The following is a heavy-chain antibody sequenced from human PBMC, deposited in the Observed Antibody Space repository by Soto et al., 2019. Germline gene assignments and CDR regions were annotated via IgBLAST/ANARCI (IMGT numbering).Heavy chain of an antibody. CDR2: IIPIFGTA. V-gene: IGHV1-69*06. D-gene: IGHD2-15*01. Sequence: QVQLVQSGAEVKKPGSSVKVSCKASGGTFSSYAISWVRQAPGQGLEWMGGIIPIFGTANYAQKFQGRVTITADKSTSTAYMELSSLRSEDTAVDYCARGAYCSGGSCYVVARYWGQGTLVTVSS. J-gene: IGHJ4*02. CDR3: ARGAYCSGGSCYVVARY. CDR1: GGTFSSYA.